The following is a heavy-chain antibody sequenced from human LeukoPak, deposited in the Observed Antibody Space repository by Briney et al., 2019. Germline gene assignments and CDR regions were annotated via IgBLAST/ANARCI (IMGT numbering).Heavy chain of an antibody. D-gene: IGHD5-18*01. J-gene: IGHJ3*02. V-gene: IGHV3-23*01. CDR2: VSGSGGST. CDR1: GFTFSNYA. CDR3: ARDGDEYSYGYGDAFDI. Sequence: GGSLRLSCAASGFTFSNYAMSWVRQAPGKGLEWVSAVSGSGGSTYYADSVKGRFTISRDNSKNTLYLRMNSLRAEDTAVYYCARDGDEYSYGYGDAFDIWGQGTMVTVSS.